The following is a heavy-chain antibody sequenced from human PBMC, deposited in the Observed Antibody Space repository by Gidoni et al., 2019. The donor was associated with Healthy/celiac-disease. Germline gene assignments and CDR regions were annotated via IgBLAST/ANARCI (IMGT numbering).Heavy chain of an antibody. CDR2: ISSSSSYI. CDR3: ARDCRAGGGSCSTDY. Sequence: EVQLVESGGGLVKPGGSLRLSCAASGFTFRSYSMNWVRQAPGKGLEWVSSISSSSSYIYYADSVKGRFTISRDNAKNSLYLQMNSLRAEDTAVYYCARDCRAGGGSCSTDYWGQGTLVTVSS. D-gene: IGHD2-15*01. V-gene: IGHV3-21*01. J-gene: IGHJ4*02. CDR1: GFTFRSYS.